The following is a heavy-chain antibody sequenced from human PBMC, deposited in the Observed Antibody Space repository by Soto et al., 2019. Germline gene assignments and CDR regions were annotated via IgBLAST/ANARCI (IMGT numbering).Heavy chain of an antibody. Sequence: GGSLRLSCAASGFTFSSYSMNWVRQAPGKGLEWVSSISSSSSYIYYADSVKGRFTISRDNAKNSLYLQMNSLRAEDTAVYYCAGSVAVAVQYFQHWGQGTLVTVSS. D-gene: IGHD6-19*01. V-gene: IGHV3-21*01. CDR3: AGSVAVAVQYFQH. CDR2: ISSSSSYI. J-gene: IGHJ1*01. CDR1: GFTFSSYS.